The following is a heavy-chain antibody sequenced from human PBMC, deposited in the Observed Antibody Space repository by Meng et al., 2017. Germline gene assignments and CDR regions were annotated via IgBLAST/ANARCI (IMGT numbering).Heavy chain of an antibody. V-gene: IGHV1-18*01. Sequence: ASVKVSCKASGYTFTSYGISWVRQAPGQGLEGMGWISAYNGNTNYAQKPQGRVTMTTVTSTSTAYMELRSLRSDDTAVYYCARGGGITMVRGVRRLDYWGQGTLVTVSS. J-gene: IGHJ4*02. CDR1: GYTFTSYG. CDR2: ISAYNGNT. CDR3: ARGGGITMVRGVRRLDY. D-gene: IGHD3-10*01.